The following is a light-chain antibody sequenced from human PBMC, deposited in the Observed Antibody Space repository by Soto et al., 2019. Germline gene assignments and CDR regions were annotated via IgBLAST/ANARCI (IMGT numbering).Light chain of an antibody. CDR2: GAS. CDR3: QQYGSSPWT. J-gene: IGKJ1*01. Sequence: IVLTQSPGTLSLTPGERATLSCRASQSVSSSYLAWYQQKPGQAPRLLIYGASSRATGIPDRFSGSGSGTDFTLTISRLEPEDFAVYYCQQYGSSPWTFGQGTMVDIK. V-gene: IGKV3-20*01. CDR1: QSVSSSY.